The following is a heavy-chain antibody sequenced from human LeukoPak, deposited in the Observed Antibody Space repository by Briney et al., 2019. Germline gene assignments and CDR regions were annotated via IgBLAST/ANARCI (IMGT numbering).Heavy chain of an antibody. D-gene: IGHD6-13*01. CDR2: ISNSGST. CDR1: GASITSTKYF. V-gene: IGHV4-39*07. CDR3: ARAPFYSSSWSR. J-gene: IGHJ4*02. Sequence: PSETLSLTCAVSGASITSTKYFWGWIRQPPGKELELIGIISNSGSTDYNPSLKSRVTMSTDASKNQFSLKLASVTAADTAVYYCARAPFYSSSWSRWGQGTLVTVSS.